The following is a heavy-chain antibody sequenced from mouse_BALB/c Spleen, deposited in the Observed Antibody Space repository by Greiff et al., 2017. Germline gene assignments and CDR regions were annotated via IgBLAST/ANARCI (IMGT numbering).Heavy chain of an antibody. CDR3: NSYYGSSYGFAY. V-gene: IGHV14-4*02. D-gene: IGHD1-1*01. CDR1: GFNIKDYY. CDR2: IDPENGDT. J-gene: IGHJ3*01. Sequence: EVQVVESGAELVRSGASVKLSCTASGFNIKDYYMHWVKQRPEQGLEWIGWIDPENGDTEYAPKFQGKATMTADTSSNTAYLQLSSLTSEDTAVYYCNSYYGSSYGFAYWGQGTLVTVSA.